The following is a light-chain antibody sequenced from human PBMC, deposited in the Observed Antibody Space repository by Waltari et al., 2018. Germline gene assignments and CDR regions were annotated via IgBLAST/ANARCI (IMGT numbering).Light chain of an antibody. V-gene: IGKV3-15*01. CDR2: GAS. Sequence: ETVMTQSPAPPSVSPGEGAILSCRASQNVSSKLAWYQQKPGQAPRLLIFGASTRATGIPARFSGSGSGTEFTLTISSLQSEDFAVYYCQQYNNWPPITFGQGTRLEIK. CDR1: QNVSSK. J-gene: IGKJ5*01. CDR3: QQYNNWPPIT.